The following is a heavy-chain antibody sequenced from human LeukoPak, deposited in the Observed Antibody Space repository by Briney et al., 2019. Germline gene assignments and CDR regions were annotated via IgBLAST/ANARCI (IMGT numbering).Heavy chain of an antibody. V-gene: IGHV3-33*06. CDR3: AKAGFTVAYFDY. CDR1: GFTLSSYG. Sequence: GGSLRLSCAASGFTLSSYGMHWVRQAPGKGLEWVAVIWYDGSNKYYVDSVKGRFTISRDNSKNTLYLQMNSLRAEDTAVYYCAKAGFTVAYFDYWGQGTLVTVSS. D-gene: IGHD4-23*01. CDR2: IWYDGSNK. J-gene: IGHJ4*02.